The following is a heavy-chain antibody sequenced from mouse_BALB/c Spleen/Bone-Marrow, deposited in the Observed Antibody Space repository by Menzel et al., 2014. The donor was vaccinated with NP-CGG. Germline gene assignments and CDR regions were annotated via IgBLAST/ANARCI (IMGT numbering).Heavy chain of an antibody. CDR3: AREVLRDYFDY. V-gene: IGHV5-12-1*01. Sequence: DVMLVESGGGLVKPGGSLKLSCAASGFAFSSYDMSWVRPTPEKRLEWVAYISSGGGSTYYPDTVKGRFTISGDNAKNTLYLQMSSLKSEDTAMYYCAREVLRDYFDYWGQGTTLTVFS. D-gene: IGHD1-1*01. CDR2: ISSGGGST. J-gene: IGHJ2*01. CDR1: GFAFSSYD.